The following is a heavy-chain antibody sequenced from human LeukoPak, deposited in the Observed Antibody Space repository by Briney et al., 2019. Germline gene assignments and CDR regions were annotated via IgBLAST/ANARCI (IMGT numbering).Heavy chain of an antibody. V-gene: IGHV3-23*01. Sequence: PGGSLRLSCAASGFTFSSYAMSWVRQAPGKGLEWVSAISGSGGSTYYTDSVKGRFTISRDKSTDTLCLQMNSLRADDTAVYYCAKSYTGYTKGAFDIWGQGTVVTVST. J-gene: IGHJ3*02. CDR2: ISGSGGST. CDR3: AKSYTGYTKGAFDI. D-gene: IGHD3-9*01. CDR1: GFTFSSYA.